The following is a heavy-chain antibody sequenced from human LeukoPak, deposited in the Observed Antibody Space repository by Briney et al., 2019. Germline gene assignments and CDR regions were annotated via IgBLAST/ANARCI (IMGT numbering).Heavy chain of an antibody. V-gene: IGHV3-21*01. D-gene: IGHD6-13*01. Sequence: PGGSLRLSCAASGFSLTTFSVNWVRQAPGKGLEWVSSISSSSSYIYYADSVKGRFTISRDNAKNSLYLQMNSLRAEDTAVYYCARGDSSNFDYWGQGTLVTVSS. CDR2: ISSSSSYI. J-gene: IGHJ4*02. CDR3: ARGDSSNFDY. CDR1: GFSLTTFS.